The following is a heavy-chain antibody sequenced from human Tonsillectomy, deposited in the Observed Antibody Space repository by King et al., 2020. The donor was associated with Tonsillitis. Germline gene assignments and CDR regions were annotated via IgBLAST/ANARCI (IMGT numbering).Heavy chain of an antibody. CDR3: TSPSRKIAAGRDYWGQGTLVTVSSGMDV. V-gene: IGHV3-73*02. CDR1: GFTFSDSA. J-gene: IGHJ6*02. Sequence: VQLVESGRGLVQPGGSLKLSCAVSGFTFSDSALHWVRQASGKGLEWVGRIRSKAYSYATAYAASLKGRFTISRDDSKNTTYLHMNSLKTEDTAVYYCTSPSRKIAAGRDYWGQGTLVTVSSGMDVWGQGTTVTVSS. CDR2: IRSKAYSYAT. D-gene: IGHD4-17*01.